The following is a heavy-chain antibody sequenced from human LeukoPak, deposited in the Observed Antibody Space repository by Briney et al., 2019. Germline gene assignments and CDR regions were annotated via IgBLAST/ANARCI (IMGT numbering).Heavy chain of an antibody. D-gene: IGHD6-6*01. V-gene: IGHV3-30*02. CDR3: ARGRAVRPNWHFDL. Sequence: TGGSLRLSCAASGLTFSNYGMNWVRQAPGKGLQWVAFIEYDGRSIYYTDSVKGRFTISRDNSKSTLYLQMTYLRAEDTAVYFCARGRAVRPNWHFDLWGRGTLVTVSS. CDR1: GLTFSNYG. CDR2: IEYDGRSI. J-gene: IGHJ2*01.